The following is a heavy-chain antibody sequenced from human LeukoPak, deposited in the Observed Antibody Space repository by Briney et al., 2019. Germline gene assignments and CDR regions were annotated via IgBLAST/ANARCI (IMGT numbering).Heavy chain of an antibody. Sequence: PGGSLRLSCAASGFTFSNAWMSWVRQAPGKGLEWVGRIKSKTDGGTTDYAAPVKGRFTISRDDSKNTLYPQMNSLKTEDTAVYYCTTGEWFGELLNWGQGTLVTVSS. CDR3: TTGEWFGELLN. J-gene: IGHJ4*02. D-gene: IGHD3-10*01. CDR1: GFTFSNAW. CDR2: IKSKTDGGTT. V-gene: IGHV3-15*01.